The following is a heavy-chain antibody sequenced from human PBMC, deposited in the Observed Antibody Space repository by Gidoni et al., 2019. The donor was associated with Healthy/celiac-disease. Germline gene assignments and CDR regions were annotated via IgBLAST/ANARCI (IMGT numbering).Heavy chain of an antibody. D-gene: IGHD3-10*01. Sequence: VVQPGRSLRLSCAASGFTFSSYGMHWVRQAPGKGLEWVAVIWYDGSNKYYADSVKGRFTISRDNSKNTLYLQMNSLRAEDTAVYYCARSYRGVHYYGSGSDYHYHGGSDYWGQGTLVTVSS. V-gene: IGHV3-33*01. CDR1: GFTFSSYG. J-gene: IGHJ4*02. CDR2: IWYDGSNK. CDR3: ARSYRGVHYYGSGSDYHYHGGSDY.